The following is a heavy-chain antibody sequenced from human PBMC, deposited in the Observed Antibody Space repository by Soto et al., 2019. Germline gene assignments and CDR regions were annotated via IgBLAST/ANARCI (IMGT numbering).Heavy chain of an antibody. CDR1: GYTFTGYY. Sequence: QVQLVQSGAEVKKPGASVKVSCKASGYTFTGYYMHWVRQAPGQGLEWMGWINPNSGGTNYAQKFQGWVTMTRDTSIRKADMELSRLRSDDTAVYYCARGGYYDSSGYYERDYYYYYGMDVWGQGTTVTVSS. D-gene: IGHD3-22*01. CDR3: ARGGYYDSSGYYERDYYYYYGMDV. V-gene: IGHV1-2*04. J-gene: IGHJ6*02. CDR2: INPNSGGT.